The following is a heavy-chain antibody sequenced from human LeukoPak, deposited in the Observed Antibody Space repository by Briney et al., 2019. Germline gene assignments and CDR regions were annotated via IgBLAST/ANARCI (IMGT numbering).Heavy chain of an antibody. V-gene: IGHV3-21*04. Sequence: GGSLRLSCAASEFTLSRYNLNWVRQVPGKGQEWVSCISSCSSYIYYADSVRGRFAISRDNSKNTLYFQMNSLRAEDTAVYYCARERWFDPWGQGTLVTVSS. CDR3: ARERWFDP. CDR2: ISSCSSYI. CDR1: EFTLSRYN. J-gene: IGHJ5*02.